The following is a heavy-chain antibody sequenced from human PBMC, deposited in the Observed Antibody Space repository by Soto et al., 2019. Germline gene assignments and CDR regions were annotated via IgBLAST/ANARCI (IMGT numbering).Heavy chain of an antibody. CDR1: GGSISSYY. Sequence: SETLSLTCTVSGGSISSYYWSWIRQPPGKGLEWIGYIYYSGSTNYNPSLKCRVTISVDTTKNQFSLKLSSLTAADTAVYYCASSSWDILDYWGQGTLVTVSS. J-gene: IGHJ4*02. CDR2: IYYSGST. CDR3: ASSSWDILDY. V-gene: IGHV4-59*01. D-gene: IGHD6-13*01.